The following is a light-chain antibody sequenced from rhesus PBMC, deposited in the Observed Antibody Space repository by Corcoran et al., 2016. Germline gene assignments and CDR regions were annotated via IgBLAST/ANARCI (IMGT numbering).Light chain of an antibody. J-gene: IGKJ4*01. CDR2: EVS. CDR1: QSLLDSEDGHTY. Sequence: DIVMTQTPLSLPVTPGEPASISCRSSQSLLDSEDGHTYLDWYLQKPCHSPHPLIYEVSNRASGVPDRVRGSGSDTDFTVKISRVEAEDVGVYYCMQYTHIPLTFGGGTKVELK. CDR3: MQYTHIPLT. V-gene: IGKV2-86*01.